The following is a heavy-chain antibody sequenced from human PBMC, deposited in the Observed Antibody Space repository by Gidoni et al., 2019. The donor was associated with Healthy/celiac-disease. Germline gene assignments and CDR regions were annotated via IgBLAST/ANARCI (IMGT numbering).Heavy chain of an antibody. Sequence: EVQLVESGGGLVQPGGSLRLSCAASGFNVSSYAMHWVRQAPGKGLEYVSAISSNGGSTYYANSVKGRFTISRDNSKNTLYLQMGSLRAEDMAVYYCARDGIVATIGYYYYYYMDVWGKGTTVTVSS. J-gene: IGHJ6*03. CDR1: GFNVSSYA. V-gene: IGHV3-64*01. CDR2: ISSNGGST. D-gene: IGHD5-12*01. CDR3: ARDGIVATIGYYYYYYMDV.